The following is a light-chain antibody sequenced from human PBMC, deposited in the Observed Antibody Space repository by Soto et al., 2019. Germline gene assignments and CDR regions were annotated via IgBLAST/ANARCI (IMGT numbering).Light chain of an antibody. CDR2: GAS. Sequence: EIVMTQYTATLSVSPGERATLSCRASQSVSSNLAWYQQKPGQAPRLLIYGASTRATGIPARFSGSGSGTEFTLTISSLQSEDFAVYYCQQYNNWPPWTFGQGTKVDVK. CDR3: QQYNNWPPWT. J-gene: IGKJ1*01. CDR1: QSVSSN. V-gene: IGKV3-15*01.